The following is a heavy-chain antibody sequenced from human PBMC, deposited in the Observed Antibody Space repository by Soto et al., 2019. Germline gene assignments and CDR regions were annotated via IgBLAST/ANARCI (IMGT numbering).Heavy chain of an antibody. D-gene: IGHD5-18*01. CDR1: GGSISTYY. CDR2: SYYTGGT. J-gene: IGHJ4*02. CDR3: ATARYSYGYFNY. Sequence: SETLSLTCTVSGGSISTYYYWTWIRQPPGKGLEWIGNSYYTGGTNYNPSLKSRVTISVDTSKNQFSLKVTSVTAADTAIYYCATARYSYGYFNYWGQGTLVTVSS. V-gene: IGHV4-59*01.